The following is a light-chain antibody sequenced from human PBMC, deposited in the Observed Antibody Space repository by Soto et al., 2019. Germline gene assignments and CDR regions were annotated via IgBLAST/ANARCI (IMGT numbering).Light chain of an antibody. CDR3: QQLRMYPST. CDR2: AAS. V-gene: IGKV1-9*01. Sequence: IKLTQSPSSLSASVGDRVTITCRASQDIAIYLAWYQQKPGEAPKLLIYAASTLYGGVQSRFSGSGSGTDFALTITSLQAEDFATYYCQQLRMYPSTFGGGTKVEIK. J-gene: IGKJ4*01. CDR1: QDIAIY.